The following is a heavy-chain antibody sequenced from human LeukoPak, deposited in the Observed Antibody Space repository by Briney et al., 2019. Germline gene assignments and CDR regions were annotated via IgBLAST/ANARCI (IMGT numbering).Heavy chain of an antibody. D-gene: IGHD3-22*01. V-gene: IGHV7-4-1*02. CDR3: ARAQEVWLSGYSDY. CDR1: GYTFTSYV. J-gene: IGHJ4*02. CDR2: INTNTGNP. Sequence: GASVKVSCKASGYTFTSYVMNWVRQAPGQGLEWMGCINTNTGNPTYAQGFTGRFVFSLDTSVSTAYLQISSLKAEDTAVYYCARAQEVWLSGYSDYWGQGTLVTVSS.